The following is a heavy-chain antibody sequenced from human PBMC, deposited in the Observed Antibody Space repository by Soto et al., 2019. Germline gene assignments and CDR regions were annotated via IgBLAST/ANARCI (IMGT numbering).Heavy chain of an antibody. D-gene: IGHD3-3*01. CDR2: ISYDGSNK. Sequence: LRLSCAASGFTFSSYAMHWVRQAPGKGLEWVAVISYDGSNKYYADSVKGRFTISRDNSKNTLYLQMNSLRAEDTAVYYCARSSPYYDFWSGYQDGDWFDPWGQGTLVTVSS. V-gene: IGHV3-30-3*01. J-gene: IGHJ5*02. CDR3: ARSSPYYDFWSGYQDGDWFDP. CDR1: GFTFSSYA.